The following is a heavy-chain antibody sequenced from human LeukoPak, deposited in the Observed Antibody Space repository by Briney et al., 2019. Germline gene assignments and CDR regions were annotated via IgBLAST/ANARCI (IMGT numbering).Heavy chain of an antibody. D-gene: IGHD4-17*01. CDR3: AGVGGVLNTGDVFDY. V-gene: IGHV3-74*01. J-gene: IGHJ4*02. CDR1: GFSFSNYW. Sequence: GGSLRLSCAVSGFSFSNYWMHWVRQAPGKGLVWVSRINSDGSSTNYADSVKGRFTISRDNAKNTLYLQMNSLRAEDTAVYYCAGVGGVLNTGDVFDYWGQGTLVTVSS. CDR2: INSDGSST.